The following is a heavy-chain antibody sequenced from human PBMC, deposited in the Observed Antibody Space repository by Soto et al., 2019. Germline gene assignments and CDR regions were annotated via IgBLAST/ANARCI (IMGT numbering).Heavy chain of an antibody. CDR1: GFTFSSYA. CDR2: ISYDGSNK. V-gene: IGHV3-30-3*01. CDR3: ARAPERNDVPHYYYYGMDV. J-gene: IGHJ6*02. Sequence: QVQLVESGGGVVQPGRSLRLSCAASGFTFSSYAMHWVRQAPGKGLAWVAVISYDGSNKYYADSVKGRFTISRDNSKNTLYRQMNSVRAEDTAVYYCARAPERNDVPHYYYYGMDVWGQGTTVTVSS. D-gene: IGHD1-1*01.